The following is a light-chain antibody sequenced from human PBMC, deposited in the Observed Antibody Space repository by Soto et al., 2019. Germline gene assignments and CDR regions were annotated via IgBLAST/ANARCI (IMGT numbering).Light chain of an antibody. CDR1: QRISRW. J-gene: IGKJ4*01. V-gene: IGKV1-5*03. Sequence: DIQMTQSPSTLSASVGDRVTITCRASQRISRWLAGYQQQPGKAPNLLTYKASSLESGVPSRFSVSGTGTEFTPTVSSLQPDDFATYCCHQYDSYPLTVGGGTKVEIK. CDR3: HQYDSYPLT. CDR2: KAS.